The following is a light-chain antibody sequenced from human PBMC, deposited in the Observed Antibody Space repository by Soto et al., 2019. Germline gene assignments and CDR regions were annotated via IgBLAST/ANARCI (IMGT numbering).Light chain of an antibody. CDR1: QTVSSY. Sequence: EIVLTQSPVTLSLSPGERATLSCRASQTVSSYLAWYQQKPGQAPRLLIYDASNRATGIPARFSGSGSGTDFTLTISSLEPEDFAVYYCQQGSNWPRYTFGQGTKLEIK. J-gene: IGKJ2*01. CDR2: DAS. CDR3: QQGSNWPRYT. V-gene: IGKV3-11*01.